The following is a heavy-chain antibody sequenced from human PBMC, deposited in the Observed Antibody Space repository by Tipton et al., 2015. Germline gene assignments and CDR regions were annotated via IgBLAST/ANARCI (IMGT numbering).Heavy chain of an antibody. J-gene: IGHJ4*02. CDR3: AREVWYNDSTGYDY. D-gene: IGHD3-22*01. CDR1: GGSISRYF. CDR2: INTSGST. Sequence: TLSLTCTVSGGSISRYFWSWIRQPAEKGLEWIGRINTSGSTNYNPSLKSRVTMSVDTSKNQFSLHLSSVTAADTAVYYCAREVWYNDSTGYDYWGQGTLVTVSS. V-gene: IGHV4-4*07.